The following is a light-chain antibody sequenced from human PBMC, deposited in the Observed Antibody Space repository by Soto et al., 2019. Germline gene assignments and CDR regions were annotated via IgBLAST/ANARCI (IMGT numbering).Light chain of an antibody. Sequence: QSALTQPASVSGSPGQSITISCTGTNNDVGAYTYVSWYQQHPGKAPRLIIYEVSERPSGVSNRFSGSKSGNTASLVISGLQAEDEADYYCSSDRTGSRVFGGGTTVTVL. CDR2: EVS. V-gene: IGLV2-14*01. CDR3: SSDRTGSRV. CDR1: NNDVGAYTY. J-gene: IGLJ2*01.